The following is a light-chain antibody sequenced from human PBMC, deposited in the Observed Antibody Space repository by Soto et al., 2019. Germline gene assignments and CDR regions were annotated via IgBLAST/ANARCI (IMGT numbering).Light chain of an antibody. CDR2: DVN. V-gene: IGLV2-14*01. J-gene: IGLJ1*01. CDR3: SPYTFATPYF. Sequence: QSALTQPASVSGSPGQSITISCTGTSSDVGAYNYDSWYQQHPGKVPKLIIYDVNNRPSGVSNRFSGSKSGNTASLTISGLQFLDEADYYRSPYTFATPYFFGPGSKVTV. CDR1: SSDVGAYNY.